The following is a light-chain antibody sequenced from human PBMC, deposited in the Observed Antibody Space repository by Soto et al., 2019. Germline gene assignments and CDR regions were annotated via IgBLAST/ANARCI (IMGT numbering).Light chain of an antibody. Sequence: AIRMTQSPSSLSASIGDRVTITCRPSQGIAGSLAWYQQTSGNAPKVLIYDAYIRQSGVPSRFIGSAPGTDFTLTINSPQVEDSATYFCQQYYGYPITFGQGTRLDI. J-gene: IGKJ5*01. CDR3: QQYYGYPIT. V-gene: IGKV1-8*01. CDR1: QGIAGS. CDR2: DAY.